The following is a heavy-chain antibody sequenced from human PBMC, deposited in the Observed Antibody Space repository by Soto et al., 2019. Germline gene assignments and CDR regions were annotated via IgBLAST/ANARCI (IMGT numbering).Heavy chain of an antibody. CDR3: ARVRYCTNGVCYNYGMDV. CDR1: GGTFSSYA. CDR2: IIPIFGTA. Sequence: QVQLVQSGAEVKKPGSSVKVSCKASGGTFSSYAISWVRQAPGQGLEWMGGIIPIFGTANYAQKFQGRVTITADESTSTAYMELSSLRSEDTAVYYCARVRYCTNGVCYNYGMDVWGQGTTVTVSS. D-gene: IGHD2-8*01. J-gene: IGHJ6*02. V-gene: IGHV1-69*12.